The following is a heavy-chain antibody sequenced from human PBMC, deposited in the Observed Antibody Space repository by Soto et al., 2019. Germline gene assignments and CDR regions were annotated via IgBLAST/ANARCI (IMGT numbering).Heavy chain of an antibody. J-gene: IGHJ4*02. Sequence: ASETLSLTCTVSGGSISSYYWSWIRQPPGKGLEWIGYIYYSGSTNYNPSLKSRVTISVDTSKNQFSLKLSSVTAADTAVYYCARGAGGDLVYFDYWGQGTLVTVSS. CDR1: GGSISSYY. CDR2: IYYSGST. CDR3: ARGAGGDLVYFDY. V-gene: IGHV4-59*01. D-gene: IGHD6-19*01.